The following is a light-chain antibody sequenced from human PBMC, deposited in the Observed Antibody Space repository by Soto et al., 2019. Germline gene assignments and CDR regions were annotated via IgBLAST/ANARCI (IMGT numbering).Light chain of an antibody. CDR2: KAS. V-gene: IGKV1-5*03. J-gene: IGKJ1*01. CDR3: QQYNDNWK. CDR1: QSISSW. Sequence: DIQMTQSPSTLSASVGDRVTITCRASQSISSWLAWYQQKPGQAPKLLIYKASTLQSGVPSRFSGSGSGTEFTLAISSLQPDDSATYYCQQYNDNWKFGQGTKVDI.